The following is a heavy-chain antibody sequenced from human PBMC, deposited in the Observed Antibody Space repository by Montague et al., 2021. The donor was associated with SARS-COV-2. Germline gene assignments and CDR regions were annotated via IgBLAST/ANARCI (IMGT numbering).Heavy chain of an antibody. D-gene: IGHD1-1*01. CDR1: SGSISNDIYY. CDR3: ARQDIQVRFDL. V-gene: IGHV4-39*01. J-gene: IGHJ2*01. Sequence: SETLSLTCTVSSGSISNDIYYWGWIRQPPGKGPEWIGGSRYGGTSYYNPSLKSRVTISIDTSKNQCSLKMTAVTAADTAVYFCARQDIQVRFDLWGRGTLVTVSS. CDR2: SRYGGTS.